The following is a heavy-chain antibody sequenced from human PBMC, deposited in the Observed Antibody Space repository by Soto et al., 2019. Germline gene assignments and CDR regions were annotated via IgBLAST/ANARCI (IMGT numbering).Heavy chain of an antibody. CDR1: GGTFSSYA. CDR3: ASPRGAPGNFQH. Sequence: RASVKVSCKASGGTFSSYAISWVRQAPGQGLEWMGGIIPIFGTANYAQKFQGRVTITADKSTSTAYMELSSLRSEDTAVYYCASPRGAPGNFQHWGQGTLVTVSS. CDR2: IIPIFGTA. J-gene: IGHJ1*01. V-gene: IGHV1-69*06.